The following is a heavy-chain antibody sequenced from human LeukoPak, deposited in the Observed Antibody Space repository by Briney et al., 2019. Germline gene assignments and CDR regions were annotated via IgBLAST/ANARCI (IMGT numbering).Heavy chain of an antibody. CDR1: GYTFTTYR. CDR2: ISAYNGNT. J-gene: IGHJ4*02. Sequence: ASVNVSCKASGYTFTTYRITWVRQAPGQGLEWMGWISAYNGNTNYPQMLQGRVTMTTDTSTTTAYMELRSLRSDDTAVYYCARDYYGSGSYDYWGQGTLVTVSS. D-gene: IGHD3-10*01. CDR3: ARDYYGSGSYDY. V-gene: IGHV1-18*01.